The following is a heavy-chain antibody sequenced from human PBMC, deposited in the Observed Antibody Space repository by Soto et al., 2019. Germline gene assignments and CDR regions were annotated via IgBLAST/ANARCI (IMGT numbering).Heavy chain of an antibody. J-gene: IGHJ3*02. CDR1: VGYVCSYY. V-gene: IGHV4-59*02. CDR2: IYYSGST. Sequence: SETLSLTCTGSVGYVCSYYWSWIRQPTGKGLEWIGYIYYSGSTNYNPSLKSRVTISVDTSKNQFSLKLSSVTAADTAVYYCARLSSSGRYLDAFDIWGQGTMVTVSS. D-gene: IGHD3-10*01. CDR3: ARLSSSGRYLDAFDI.